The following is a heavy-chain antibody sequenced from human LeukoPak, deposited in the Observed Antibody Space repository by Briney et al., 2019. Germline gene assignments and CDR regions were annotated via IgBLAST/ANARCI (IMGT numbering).Heavy chain of an antibody. J-gene: IGHJ4*02. V-gene: IGHV4-39*07. CDR3: ARGTTVQQWLVRVTGYFDY. D-gene: IGHD6-19*01. Sequence: SETLSLTCTVSGGSISSSSYYWGWIRQPPGKGLEWIGSIYYSGSTYYNPSLKSRVTISVDTSKNQFSLKLSSVTAADTAVYYCARGTTVQQWLVRVTGYFDYWGQGTLVTVSS. CDR2: IYYSGST. CDR1: GGSISSSSYY.